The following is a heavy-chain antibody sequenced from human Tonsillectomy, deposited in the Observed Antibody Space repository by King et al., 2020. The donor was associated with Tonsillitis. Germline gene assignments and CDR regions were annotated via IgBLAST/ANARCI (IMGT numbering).Heavy chain of an antibody. Sequence: QLVQSGAEVKKPGASLKVSCKVSGYTLTELSIHWVRQAPGKGLDWMWGFDPEDGETIYAQKFQGRVTMTEDTSTDTVYMELSSLRSEDTAVYYCATFFDILTGPFDHWGQGTLVTVSS. CDR2: FDPEDGET. CDR3: ATFFDILTGPFDH. D-gene: IGHD3-9*01. J-gene: IGHJ4*01. V-gene: IGHV1-24*01. CDR1: GYTLTELS.